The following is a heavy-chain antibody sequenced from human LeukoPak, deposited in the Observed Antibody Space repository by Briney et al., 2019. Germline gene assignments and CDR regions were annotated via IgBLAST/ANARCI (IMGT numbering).Heavy chain of an antibody. Sequence: SETLSLTCTVSSGSISGYYWTWIRQPAGKGLEWIGRMFFSGSTNYNPSLKSRVTMSVDTSKNQFSLKLTSVTAADTAVYYCARAGYCSSTSCYYYYGMDVWGQGTTVTVSS. CDR1: SGSISGYY. V-gene: IGHV4-4*07. CDR2: MFFSGST. CDR3: ARAGYCSSTSCYYYYGMDV. D-gene: IGHD2-2*01. J-gene: IGHJ6*02.